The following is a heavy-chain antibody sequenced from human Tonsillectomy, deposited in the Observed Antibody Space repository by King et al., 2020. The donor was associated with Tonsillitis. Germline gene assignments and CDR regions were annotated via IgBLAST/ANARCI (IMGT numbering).Heavy chain of an antibody. CDR1: GVSISTTSYY. Sequence: LQLQESGPGLVKPSETLSLTCTVSGVSISTTSYYWGWVRQPPGEVLEWIGSIDYSWITFYNPSLKGRVNISVDTSKNHFALKLPSVAAADTAVYYCATIMVRGGGWFDPWGQGTLVTVSS. V-gene: IGHV4-39*06. J-gene: IGHJ5*02. CDR3: ATIMVRGGGWFDP. CDR2: IDYSWIT. D-gene: IGHD3-10*01.